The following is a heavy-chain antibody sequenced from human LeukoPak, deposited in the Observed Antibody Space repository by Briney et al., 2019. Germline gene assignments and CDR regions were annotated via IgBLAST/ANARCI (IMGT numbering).Heavy chain of an antibody. CDR1: GGSVSSDTYY. D-gene: IGHD6-13*01. V-gene: IGHV3-7*03. J-gene: IGHJ4*02. Sequence: ETLSLTCTVSGGSVSSDTYYWSWIRQPPGKGLEWVANIKQDGSEKYYVDSVKGRFTISRDNAKNSLYLQMDSLRAEDTAVYYCARVAWDSSWYGLDYWGQGTLVTVSS. CDR3: ARVAWDSSWYGLDY. CDR2: IKQDGSEK.